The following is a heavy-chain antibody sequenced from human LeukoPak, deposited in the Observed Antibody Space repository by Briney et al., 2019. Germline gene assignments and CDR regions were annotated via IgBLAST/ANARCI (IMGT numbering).Heavy chain of an antibody. J-gene: IGHJ4*02. V-gene: IGHV4-39*07. CDR2: IYYSGST. CDR1: GGSISSSSYY. Sequence: SETLSLTCTVSGGSISSSSYYWGWIRQPPGKGLEWIGSIYYSGSTYYNPSLKSRVTISVDTSKNQFSLKLSSVTAADTAVYYCARESIFLRNEPPHSGRGLGNNWGQGTLVTVSS. D-gene: IGHD5-12*01. CDR3: ARESIFLRNEPPHSGRGLGNN.